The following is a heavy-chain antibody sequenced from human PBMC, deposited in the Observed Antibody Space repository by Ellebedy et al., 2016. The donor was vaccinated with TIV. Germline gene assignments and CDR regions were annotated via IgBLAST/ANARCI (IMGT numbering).Heavy chain of an antibody. J-gene: IGHJ4*02. Sequence: PGGSLRLSCTTSGFTFGAYSMSWFRKAPGKGLEWVGLIRNEVDGGTTEYAASMKGRFTISRDDSKSISYLHMNSLKTEDTAVYYCSRDSSGRSRDYWGQGTLVTVSS. V-gene: IGHV3-49*03. CDR1: GFTFGAYS. CDR2: IRNEVDGGTT. D-gene: IGHD3-22*01. CDR3: SRDSSGRSRDY.